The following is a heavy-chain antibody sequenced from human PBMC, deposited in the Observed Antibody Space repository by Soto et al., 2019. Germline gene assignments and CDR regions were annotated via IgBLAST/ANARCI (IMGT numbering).Heavy chain of an antibody. J-gene: IGHJ4*02. V-gene: IGHV3-21*01. CDR2: ISSGSSNI. CDR1: GFAFRSYN. Sequence: GGSLRLSCAASGFAFRSYNMNWVRQAPGKGLEWVASISSGSSNIYYADSVKGRFTISRDNAKNSLYLQMDSLRAEDSAVYYCASATVVTATFDFWGKGT. D-gene: IGHD2-21*02. CDR3: ASATVVTATFDF.